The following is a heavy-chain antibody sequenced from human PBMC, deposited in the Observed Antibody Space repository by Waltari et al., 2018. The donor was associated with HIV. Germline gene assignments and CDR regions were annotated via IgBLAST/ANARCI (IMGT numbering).Heavy chain of an antibody. J-gene: IGHJ4*02. CDR3: ASGPENGWFVD. CDR2: IHPRSHVP. V-gene: IGHV1-3*01. CDR1: LNHFAKYV. Sequence: QDELVQSGAEVKKPGASVRISCKTSLNHFAKYVLYWLCQAPGQPLQWLGWIHPRSHVPHYSPDFEDRVTITRDPSQHVIYVEISSLTSEDSAVYFCASGPENGWFVDWGQGTLVSVS. D-gene: IGHD6-19*01.